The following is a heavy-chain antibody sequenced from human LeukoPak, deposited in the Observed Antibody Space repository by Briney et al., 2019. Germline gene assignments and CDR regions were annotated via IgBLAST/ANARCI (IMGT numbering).Heavy chain of an antibody. CDR2: INHSGST. CDR3: AREHSSSWYGAFDI. CDR1: GGSFSGYY. J-gene: IGHJ3*02. Sequence: SETLSLTCAVYGGSFSGYYWSWIRQPPGKGLEWIGEINHSGSTNYNPSLKSRVTISVDTSKNQFSLKLSSVTAADTAVYYCAREHSSSWYGAFDIWGQGTMVTVSS. V-gene: IGHV4-34*01. D-gene: IGHD6-13*01.